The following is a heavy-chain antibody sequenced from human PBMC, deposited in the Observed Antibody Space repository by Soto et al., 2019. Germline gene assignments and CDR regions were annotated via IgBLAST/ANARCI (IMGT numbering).Heavy chain of an antibody. CDR3: ARARVRGHDAFDI. Sequence: GRSLRLSCAASGFTFSSYSMYWVRQAPGKGLEWVSYITSSSSTIYYADSVKGRFTSSRDNAKNSLYLQMNSLRSEGTAVYYCARARVRGHDAFDIWGQGTMVTVS. J-gene: IGHJ3*02. D-gene: IGHD3-10*01. V-gene: IGHV3-48*01. CDR2: ITSSSSTI. CDR1: GFTFSSYS.